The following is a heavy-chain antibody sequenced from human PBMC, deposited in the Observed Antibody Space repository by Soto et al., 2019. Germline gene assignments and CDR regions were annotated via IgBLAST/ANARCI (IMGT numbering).Heavy chain of an antibody. D-gene: IGHD6-13*01. V-gene: IGHV4-4*02. Sequence: PSETLSLTCAVSGGSISSSNWWSWVRQPPGKGLEWIGEIYHSGSTNYNPSLKSRATISVDKSKNQFSLKLSSVTAADTAVYYCARDRAAAKNYYGMDVWGQGTTVTVSS. CDR1: GGSISSSNW. CDR3: ARDRAAAKNYYGMDV. CDR2: IYHSGST. J-gene: IGHJ6*02.